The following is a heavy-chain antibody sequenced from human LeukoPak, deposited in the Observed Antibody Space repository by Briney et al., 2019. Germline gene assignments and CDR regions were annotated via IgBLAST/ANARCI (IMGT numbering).Heavy chain of an antibody. CDR1: GYTFTGYY. V-gene: IGHV1-2*02. CDR3: AREWGSAYCGGDCYDFDY. CDR2: INPNSGGT. Sequence: GASVKVSCKASGYTFTGYYMHWVRQAPGQRLEWMGWINPNSGGTNYAQKFQGRVTMTRDTSISTAYMELSRLRSDDTAVYYCAREWGSAYCGGDCYDFDYWGQGTLVTVSS. J-gene: IGHJ4*02. D-gene: IGHD2-21*02.